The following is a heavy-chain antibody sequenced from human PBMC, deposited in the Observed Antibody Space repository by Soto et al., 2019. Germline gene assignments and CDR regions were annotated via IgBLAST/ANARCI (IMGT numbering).Heavy chain of an antibody. V-gene: IGHV4-31*03. D-gene: IGHD3-22*01. CDR1: GGSISSGGYY. CDR2: IYYSGST. CDR3: ARGPFDSSGYYPFDY. Sequence: QVQLQESGPGLVKPSQTLSLTCTVSGGSISSGGYYWSWIRQHPGKGLEWIGYIYYSGSTYYNPSLKSRVTISVDTSKNQFSLKLSSVTAADTTVYYCARGPFDSSGYYPFDYWGQGTLVTVSS. J-gene: IGHJ4*02.